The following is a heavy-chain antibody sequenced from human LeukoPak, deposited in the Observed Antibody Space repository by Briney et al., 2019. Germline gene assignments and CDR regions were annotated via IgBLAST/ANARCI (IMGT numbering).Heavy chain of an antibody. CDR2: IYYSGST. D-gene: IGHD4-23*01. V-gene: IGHV4-31*03. Sequence: PSQTLSLTCTVSGGSISSGGYSWRWVRQHPGKGLEWIEYIYYSGSTYYNPSLKSRVTISVDTSKNQFSLKLSSVTAADTAVYYCARGKRPSYGGNTYIDYWGQGTLVTVSS. J-gene: IGHJ4*02. CDR3: ARGKRPSYGGNTYIDY. CDR1: GGSISSGGYS.